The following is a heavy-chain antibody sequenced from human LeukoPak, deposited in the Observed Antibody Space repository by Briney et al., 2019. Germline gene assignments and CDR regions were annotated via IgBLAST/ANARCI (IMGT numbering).Heavy chain of an antibody. Sequence: GASVKVSCKASGYTFTDYYMHWVRQAPGQGLEWMGWINPNSGGTNYAQKFQGRVTMTRDTSISTAYMELSRLRSDDTAVYYCARGTYYYGSGNYYNPDYWGQGTLVTVSS. CDR1: GYTFTDYY. J-gene: IGHJ4*02. CDR3: ARGTYYYGSGNYYNPDY. V-gene: IGHV1-2*02. D-gene: IGHD3-10*01. CDR2: INPNSGGT.